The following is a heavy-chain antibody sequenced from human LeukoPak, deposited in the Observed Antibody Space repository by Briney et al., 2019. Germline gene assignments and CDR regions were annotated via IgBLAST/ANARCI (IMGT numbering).Heavy chain of an antibody. Sequence: GASVKVSCKASGYTFTSYDINWVRQATGQGLEWMGWMNPNSGDTGYPQKFQGRVTMTRDTSITTAYMELSSLRSEDTAVYYCARSGFGSGISFDPWGQGTLVTVSS. CDR3: ARSGFGSGISFDP. J-gene: IGHJ5*02. V-gene: IGHV1-8*01. CDR1: GYTFTSYD. D-gene: IGHD3-10*01. CDR2: MNPNSGDT.